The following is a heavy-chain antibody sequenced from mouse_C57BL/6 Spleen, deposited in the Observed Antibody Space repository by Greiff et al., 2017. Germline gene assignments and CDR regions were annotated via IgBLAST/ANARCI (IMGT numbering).Heavy chain of an antibody. Sequence: VQLQQSGAELVRPGASVKLSCTASGFNIKDYYMHWVKQRPEQGLEWIGRIDPEDGDTEYAPKFQGKATMTADTSSNTAYLQLSSLTSEDTAVYYCTTLRQHRRGDAMDYWGQGTSVTVSS. V-gene: IGHV14-1*01. D-gene: IGHD3-2*02. CDR1: GFNIKDYY. CDR2: IDPEDGDT. CDR3: TTLRQHRRGDAMDY. J-gene: IGHJ4*01.